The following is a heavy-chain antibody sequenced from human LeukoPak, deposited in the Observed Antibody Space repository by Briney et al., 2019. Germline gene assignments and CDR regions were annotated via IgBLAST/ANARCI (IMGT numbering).Heavy chain of an antibody. Sequence: ASAKVSCKASGYTFTSYDINWVRQATGQGLEWMGWMNPNSGNTGYAQKFQGRVTITRNTSISTAYMELSNLRSEDTAVYYCAAALAASPFDYWGQGTLVTVSS. V-gene: IGHV1-8*03. CDR1: GYTFTSYD. CDR3: AAALAASPFDY. CDR2: MNPNSGNT. J-gene: IGHJ4*02. D-gene: IGHD6-13*01.